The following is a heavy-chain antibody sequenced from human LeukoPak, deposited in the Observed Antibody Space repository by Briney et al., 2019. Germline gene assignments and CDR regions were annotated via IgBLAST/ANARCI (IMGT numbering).Heavy chain of an antibody. V-gene: IGHV1-69-2*01. CDR1: GYTFTDYY. Sequence: ASVKVSCKVSGYTFTDYYMHWVQQAPGKGLEWMGLVDPEDGETIYAEKFQGRVTITADTSTDTAYMELSSLRSEDTAAYYCATEASYYYDSSGYSSSFDYWGQGTLVTVSP. D-gene: IGHD3-22*01. CDR3: ATEASYYYDSSGYSSSFDY. J-gene: IGHJ4*02. CDR2: VDPEDGET.